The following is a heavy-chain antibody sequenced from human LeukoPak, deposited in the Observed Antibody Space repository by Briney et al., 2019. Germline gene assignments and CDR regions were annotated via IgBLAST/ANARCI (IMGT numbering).Heavy chain of an antibody. CDR1: GFTFSNYW. V-gene: IGHV3-7*01. J-gene: IGHJ4*02. Sequence: GGSLRLSCAASGFTFSNYWMTWVRQAPGKGLEWVAHIIQGGDEKYYVDSVKGRFTISRDNAKNSVSLQMNSLRAEDTAMYYCARNVYYDSGTYHSGFDYWGLGTLVTVSS. CDR3: ARNVYYDSGTYHSGFDY. CDR2: IIQGGDEK. D-gene: IGHD3-10*01.